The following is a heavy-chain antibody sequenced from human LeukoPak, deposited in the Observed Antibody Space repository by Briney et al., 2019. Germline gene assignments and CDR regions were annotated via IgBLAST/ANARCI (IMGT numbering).Heavy chain of an antibody. CDR3: ARRPWEGYYDSSGPFDY. V-gene: IGHV4-4*07. J-gene: IGHJ4*02. CDR1: GGSISSYY. CDR2: IYTSGST. Sequence: SETLSLTCTVSGGSISSYYWSWIRQPAGKGLEWIGRIYTSGSTNYNPSLKSRVTISVDTSKNQFSLKLSSVTAADTAVYYCARRPWEGYYDSSGPFDYWGQGTLVTVSS. D-gene: IGHD3-22*01.